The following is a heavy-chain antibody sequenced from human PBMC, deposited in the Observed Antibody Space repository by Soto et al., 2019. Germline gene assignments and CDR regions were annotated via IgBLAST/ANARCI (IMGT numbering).Heavy chain of an antibody. J-gene: IGHJ4*02. CDR2: IRRNAYGGTT. Sequence: PGGSLRLSCTTSGFTFGDYALSWVRQAPGKGLEWVGFIRRNAYGGTTDYAASVKGRFTISRDDSKSIAYLQMNSLRTEDTALYYCTRASSLDFDCRGQGSRFTASS. V-gene: IGHV3-49*04. CDR1: GFTFGDYA. D-gene: IGHD3-16*01. CDR3: TRASSLDFDC.